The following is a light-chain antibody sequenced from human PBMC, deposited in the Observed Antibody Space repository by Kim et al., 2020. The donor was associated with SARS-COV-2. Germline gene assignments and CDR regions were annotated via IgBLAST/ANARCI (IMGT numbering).Light chain of an antibody. CDR1: SGDVDVYNY. J-gene: IGLJ1*01. Sequence: QTVTITNKRPSGDVDVYNYVSCYQQHPGKAPKLMFYEVSKRPSGFPDRFSGSKSGNTASLTVSGLQAEDEADYYCSSYAGSNNLRVFGTGTKVTVL. CDR2: EVS. CDR3: SSYAGSNNLRV. V-gene: IGLV2-8*01.